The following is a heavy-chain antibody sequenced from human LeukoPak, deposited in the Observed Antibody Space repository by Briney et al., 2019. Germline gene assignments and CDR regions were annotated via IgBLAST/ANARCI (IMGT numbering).Heavy chain of an antibody. V-gene: IGHV1-69*06. D-gene: IGHD2-2*01. CDR1: GYTFTGYY. CDR3: ARGSPAGASDYYYYMDV. CDR2: IIPIFGTA. J-gene: IGHJ6*03. Sequence: SVKVSCKASGYTFTGYYMHWVRQAPGQGLEWMGGIIPIFGTANYAQKFQGRVTITADKSTSTAYMELSSLRSEDTAVYYCARGSPAGASDYYYYMDVWGKGTTVTVSS.